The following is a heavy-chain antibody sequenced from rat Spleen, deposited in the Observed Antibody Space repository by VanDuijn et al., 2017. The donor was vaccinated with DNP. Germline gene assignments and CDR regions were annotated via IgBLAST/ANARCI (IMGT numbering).Heavy chain of an antibody. CDR1: GFSLTSYG. CDR2: IRSGGST. V-gene: IGHV2-1*01. J-gene: IGHJ1*01. Sequence: QVQLKESGPGLVQPSQTLSLTCTVSGFSLTSYGVSWVRQPPGKGLEWMGRIRSGGSTDYNSALKSRLSISRDTSKSQVFLKMNSLQTEDTAIYFCTRGGTGILFWYFDFWGPGTVVSVSS. CDR3: TRGGTGILFWYFDF. D-gene: IGHD1-4*01.